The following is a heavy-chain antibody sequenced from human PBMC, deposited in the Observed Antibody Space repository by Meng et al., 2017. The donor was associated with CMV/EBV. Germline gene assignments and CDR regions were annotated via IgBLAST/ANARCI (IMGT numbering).Heavy chain of an antibody. CDR3: ARDFSFCSSTSCYPTEFDY. Sequence: GGSLRLSCAASGFTFSTYSMNWFRQAPGKGLEWVSYISSSSTTIYYADSVKGRFTISRDNAKNSLYLQMNSLRAEDTAVYYCARDFSFCSSTSCYPTEFDYWGQGTLVTVSS. CDR1: GFTFSTYS. V-gene: IGHV3-48*04. J-gene: IGHJ4*02. D-gene: IGHD2-2*01. CDR2: ISSSSTTI.